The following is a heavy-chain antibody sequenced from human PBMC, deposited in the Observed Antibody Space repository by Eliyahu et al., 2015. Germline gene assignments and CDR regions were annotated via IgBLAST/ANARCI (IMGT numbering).Heavy chain of an antibody. CDR3: ARQVLLAVRGVPAKHYYYYGMDV. CDR1: GYRFTSYW. CDR2: IYPGDSDT. J-gene: IGHJ6*02. Sequence: EVQLVQSGAEVKKPGESLKISCKGSGYRFTSYWIGXVRQMPGKGLXWMGIIYPGDSDTRYSPSFQGQVTISADKSISTAYLQWSSLKASDTAMYYCARQVLLAVRGVPAKHYYYYGMDVWGQGTTVTVSS. V-gene: IGHV5-51*01. D-gene: IGHD3-10*01.